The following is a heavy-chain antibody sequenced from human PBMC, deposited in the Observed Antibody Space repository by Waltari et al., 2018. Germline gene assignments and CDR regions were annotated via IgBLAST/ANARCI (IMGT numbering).Heavy chain of an antibody. J-gene: IGHJ6*02. CDR3: ARLPFGRMYGMDV. CDR2: INQSGST. V-gene: IGHV4-34*01. D-gene: IGHD3-10*01. Sequence: QPPGKGLEWIGEINQSGSTNYNPSLKSRVTISVDTSKNQFSLKLSSVTAADTAVYYCARLPFGRMYGMDVWGQGTTVTVSS.